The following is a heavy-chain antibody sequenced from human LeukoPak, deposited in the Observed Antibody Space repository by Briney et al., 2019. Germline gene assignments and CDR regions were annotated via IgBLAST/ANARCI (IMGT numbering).Heavy chain of an antibody. V-gene: IGHV4-59*12. CDR2: IYYSGST. J-gene: IGHJ1*01. D-gene: IGHD6-19*01. CDR3: ARSRPGSGWSPAPAEYFQH. CDR1: GGSISSYY. Sequence: SETLSLTCTVSGGSISSYYWSWIRQPPGKGLEWIGYIYYSGSTNYNPSLKSRVTISVDTSKNQFSLKLSSVTAADTAVYYCARSRPGSGWSPAPAEYFQHWGQGTLVTVSS.